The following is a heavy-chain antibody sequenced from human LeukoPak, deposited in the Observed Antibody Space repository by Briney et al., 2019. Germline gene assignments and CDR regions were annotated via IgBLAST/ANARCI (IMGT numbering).Heavy chain of an antibody. CDR2: VIPIFGTA. Sequence: SVKVSCKASGGTFSSYAISWVRQAPGQGLEWMGRVIPIFGTANYAQKFQGRVTITTDESTSTAYMELSSLRSEDTAVYYCARDREISGYSYVPGSDWGQGTLVTVSS. CDR3: ARDREISGYSYVPGSD. CDR1: GGTFSSYA. D-gene: IGHD5-18*01. V-gene: IGHV1-69*05. J-gene: IGHJ4*02.